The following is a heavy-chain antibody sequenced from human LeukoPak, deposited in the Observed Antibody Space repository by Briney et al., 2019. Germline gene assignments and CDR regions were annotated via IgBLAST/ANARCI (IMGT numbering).Heavy chain of an antibody. CDR3: ARCNGYSSTWPFDY. J-gene: IGHJ4*02. V-gene: IGHV4-59*01. Sequence: SETLSLTCAVYGGSFSGYYWSWIRQPPGKGLEWIGYIYYIGTTNYNPSLKSRVTISVDTSKNQFSLKLSSVTAADTAVYYCARCNGYSSTWPFDYWGQGTLVTVSS. CDR2: IYYIGTT. D-gene: IGHD5-12*01. CDR1: GGSFSGYY.